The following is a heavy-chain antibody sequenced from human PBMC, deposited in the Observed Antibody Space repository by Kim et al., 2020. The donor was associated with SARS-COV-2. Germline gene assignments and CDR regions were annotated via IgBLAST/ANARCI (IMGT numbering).Heavy chain of an antibody. J-gene: IGHJ4*02. CDR1: GFTFSSYS. D-gene: IGHD3-9*01. CDR3: ARDKDGSNYDILTGPDY. CDR2: ISSSSSYI. V-gene: IGHV3-21*01. Sequence: GGSLRLSCAASGFTFSSYSMNWVRQAPGKGLEWVSSISSSSSYIYYADSVKGRFTISRDNAKNSLYLQMNSLRAEDTAVYYCARDKDGSNYDILTGPDYWGQGTLVTVSS.